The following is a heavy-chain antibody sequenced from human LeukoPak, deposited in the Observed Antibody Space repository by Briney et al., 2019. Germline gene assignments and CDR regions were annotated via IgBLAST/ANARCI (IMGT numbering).Heavy chain of an antibody. Sequence: TSETLSLTCAGSGGSISSNNWWSWVRQPPGKGLEWIGEVYHSGSTSYNPSLLSRVTISVDKSKNQFSLEMRSVTAADTAVYYCARDVTRQVMDVWGQGTTVTVSS. CDR3: ARDVTRQVMDV. CDR2: VYHSGST. CDR1: GGSISSNNW. V-gene: IGHV4-4*02. J-gene: IGHJ6*02. D-gene: IGHD2-15*01.